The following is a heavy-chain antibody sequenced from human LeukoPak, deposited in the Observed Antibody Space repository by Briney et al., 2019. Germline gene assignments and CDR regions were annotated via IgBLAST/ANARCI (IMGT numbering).Heavy chain of an antibody. CDR3: AKVSIAAADYYYYYMDV. CDR2: IRYNGSNK. CDR1: GFTFSSYG. J-gene: IGHJ6*03. V-gene: IGHV3-30*02. D-gene: IGHD6-13*01. Sequence: GGSLRLSCAASGFTFSSYGMHWVRQAPGKGLEWVAFIRYNGSNKYYADSVKGRFTISRDNSKNTLYLQMNSLRAEDTAVYYCAKVSIAAADYYYYYMDVWGKGTTVTVSS.